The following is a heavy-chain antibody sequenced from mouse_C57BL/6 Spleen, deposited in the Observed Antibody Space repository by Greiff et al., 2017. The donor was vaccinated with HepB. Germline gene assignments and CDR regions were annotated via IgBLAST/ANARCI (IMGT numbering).Heavy chain of an antibody. D-gene: IGHD2-2*01. Sequence: QVQLKESGPELVKPGASVKISCKASGYAFSSSWMNWVKQRPGKGLEWIGRIYPGDGDTNYNGKFKGKATLTADKSSSTAYMQLSSLTSEDSAVYFCARWFGPLGYFDVWGTGTTVTVSS. J-gene: IGHJ1*03. V-gene: IGHV1-82*01. CDR1: GYAFSSSW. CDR3: ARWFGPLGYFDV. CDR2: IYPGDGDT.